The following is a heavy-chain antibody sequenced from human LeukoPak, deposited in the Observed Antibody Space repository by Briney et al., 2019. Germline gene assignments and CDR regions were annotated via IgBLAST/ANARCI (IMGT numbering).Heavy chain of an antibody. CDR2: ISASGNT. Sequence: SETLSLTCTVSGGXISNYYCSWIRQPAGKGLKWIGRISASGNTNYNPSLKSRVTMSVDTSMNLFALKLSSVTAADTAVYYCARQGVATAIDYWGQGTLVTVSS. CDR3: ARQGVATAIDY. J-gene: IGHJ4*02. V-gene: IGHV4-4*07. CDR1: GGXISNYY. D-gene: IGHD2-21*02.